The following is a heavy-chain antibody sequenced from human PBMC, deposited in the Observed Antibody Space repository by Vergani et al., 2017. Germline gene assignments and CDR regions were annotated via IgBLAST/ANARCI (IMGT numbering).Heavy chain of an antibody. D-gene: IGHD2-15*01. CDR3: ASTGRQWYYYMDV. J-gene: IGHJ6*03. V-gene: IGHV4-39*01. Sequence: QVQLQESGPGLVKPSETLSLTCTVSGASVSSSVSSSGYSWGWLRQPPGKGLEWIASLYYRGNSYYSPSLRSRLTISVDTSKNQFSLSLNSVTAADTAVYYGASTGRQWYYYMDVWGKGTTVTVSS. CDR1: GASVSSSVSSSGYS. CDR2: LYYRGNS.